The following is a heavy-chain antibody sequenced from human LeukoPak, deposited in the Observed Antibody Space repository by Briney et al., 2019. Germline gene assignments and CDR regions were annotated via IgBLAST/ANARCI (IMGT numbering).Heavy chain of an antibody. D-gene: IGHD2-15*01. CDR2: ISSSSSYI. V-gene: IGHV3-21*01. Sequence: PGGSLRLSCAASGFTFSSYWMSWVRQAPGKGLEWVSSISSSSSYIYYADSVKGRFTISRDNAKNSLYLQMNSLRAEDTAVYYCARDYSGGTEPFDYWGQGTLVTVSS. CDR3: ARDYSGGTEPFDY. J-gene: IGHJ4*02. CDR1: GFTFSSYW.